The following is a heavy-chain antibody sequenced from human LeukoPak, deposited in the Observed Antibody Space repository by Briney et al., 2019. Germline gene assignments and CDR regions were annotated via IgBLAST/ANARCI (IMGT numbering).Heavy chain of an antibody. CDR3: ATDSRITMVRGVINAFDI. V-gene: IGHV1-24*01. CDR2: FDPEDGET. Sequence: ASVKVSCKVSGYTLTELSMHWVRQAPGKGLEWMGGFDPEDGETIYAQKFQGRVTMTEDTSTDTAYMELSSLRSEDTAVYYCATDSRITMVRGVINAFDIWGQGTMVTVSS. D-gene: IGHD3-10*01. CDR1: GYTLTELS. J-gene: IGHJ3*02.